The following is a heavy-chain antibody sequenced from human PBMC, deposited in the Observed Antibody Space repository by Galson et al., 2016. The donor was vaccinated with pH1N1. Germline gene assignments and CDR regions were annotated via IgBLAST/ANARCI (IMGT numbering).Heavy chain of an antibody. V-gene: IGHV3-7*01. CDR2: INQDGSEK. J-gene: IGHJ5*02. CDR1: GFTFSTYW. D-gene: IGHD3-10*01. CDR3: VRQIYGSGST. Sequence: LSCAASGFTFSTYWMTWVRQAPGKGLEWVANINQDGSEKHYVDSVKGRFTISRDNAKNSLYLQMNSLRAEDTAVFYCVRQIYGSGSTWGQGTLVTVSS.